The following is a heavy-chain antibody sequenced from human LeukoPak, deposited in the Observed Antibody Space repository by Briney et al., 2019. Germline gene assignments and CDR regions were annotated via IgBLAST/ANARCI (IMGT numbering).Heavy chain of an antibody. J-gene: IGHJ5*01. Sequence: GGSLRLSCAASGFTFSNAWMSWVRQAPGKGLEWVSYISNTGSTTYYADSVKGRFTISRDNAKNSLYLQMNSLRAEDTAVYYCARKTSSGPFDSWGQGTLVTVSS. CDR1: GFTFSNAW. CDR2: ISNTGSTT. V-gene: IGHV3-11*01. CDR3: ARKTSSGPFDS. D-gene: IGHD3-22*01.